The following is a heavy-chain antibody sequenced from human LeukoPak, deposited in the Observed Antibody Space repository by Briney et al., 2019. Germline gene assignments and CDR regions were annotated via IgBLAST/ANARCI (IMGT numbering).Heavy chain of an antibody. CDR3: AKYGSGSYYGKFDY. CDR1: GFTFSSYA. CDR2: ISGSGGST. V-gene: IGHV3-23*01. Sequence: GGSLRLSCAASGFTFSSYAMSWVRQAPGKGLEWVSAISGSGGSTYYADSVKGRFTISRDNSKNTLYLQMNSLRAEDTVAYYCAKYGSGSYYGKFDYWGQGTLVTVSS. D-gene: IGHD3-10*01. J-gene: IGHJ4*02.